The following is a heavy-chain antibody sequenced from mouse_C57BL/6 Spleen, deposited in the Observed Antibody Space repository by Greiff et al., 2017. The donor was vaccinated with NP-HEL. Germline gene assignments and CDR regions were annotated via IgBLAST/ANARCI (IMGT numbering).Heavy chain of an antibody. CDR3: ATLRGYFDY. CDR2: ISSGSSTI. Sequence: DVMLVESGGGLVKPGGSLKLSCAASGFTFSDYGMHWVRQAPEKGLEWVAYISSGSSTIYYADTVKGRFTISRDNAKNTLFLQMTSLRSEDTAMYYCATLRGYFDYWGQGTTLTVSS. J-gene: IGHJ2*01. V-gene: IGHV5-17*01. CDR1: GFTFSDYG.